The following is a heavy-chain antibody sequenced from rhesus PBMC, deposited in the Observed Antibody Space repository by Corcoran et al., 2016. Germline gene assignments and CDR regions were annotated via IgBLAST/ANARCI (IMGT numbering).Heavy chain of an antibody. J-gene: IGHJ4*01. Sequence: QVQLQESGPGLVKPSETLSLTCAVSGASISSYWWNWIRQPPGKGRERIGEINGNSGSTNYHPSLKSRVTISKDASKNQCSLKLSSVTAADTAVYYCARAEYQQFDYWGQGVLVTVSS. V-gene: IGHV4-80*01. CDR2: INGNSGST. CDR1: GASISSYW. D-gene: IGHD2-15*01. CDR3: ARAEYQQFDY.